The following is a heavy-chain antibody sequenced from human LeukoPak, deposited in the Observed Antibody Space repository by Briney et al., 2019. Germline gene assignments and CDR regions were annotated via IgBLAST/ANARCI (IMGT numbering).Heavy chain of an antibody. J-gene: IGHJ5*02. CDR3: ARGPRIAVASNWFDP. D-gene: IGHD6-19*01. CDR1: GRSFSGYN. Sequence: SETLSFTGAVYGRSFSGYNWSWIRPPPGKGLEWIGEINHSGGTNYNPSLKSRVTISVDTSKNQFSLKLSAVTAADTAVYYCARGPRIAVASNWFDPWGQGTLVTVSS. V-gene: IGHV4-34*01. CDR2: INHSGGT.